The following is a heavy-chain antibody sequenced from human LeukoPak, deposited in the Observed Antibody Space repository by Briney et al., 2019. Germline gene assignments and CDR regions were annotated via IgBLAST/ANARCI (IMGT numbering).Heavy chain of an antibody. Sequence: GGSLRLSCAASGLTFSSYGMHWVRQAPGKGLEWVAVISYDGSNKYYADSVKGRFTISRDNSKNTLYLQMNSLRAEDTAVYYCAKGATVTTLDYWGQGTLVSVSS. V-gene: IGHV3-30*18. CDR1: GLTFSSYG. CDR3: AKGATVTTLDY. CDR2: ISYDGSNK. J-gene: IGHJ4*02. D-gene: IGHD4-17*01.